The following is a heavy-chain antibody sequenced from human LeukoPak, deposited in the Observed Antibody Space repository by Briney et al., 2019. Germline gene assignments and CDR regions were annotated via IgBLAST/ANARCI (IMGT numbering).Heavy chain of an antibody. CDR2: IYHSGST. CDR3: ARKDYGDHRGFDY. V-gene: IGHV4-4*02. J-gene: IGHJ4*02. D-gene: IGHD4-17*01. CDR1: GGSISSSNW. Sequence: PSETLSLTCAVSGGSISSSNWWSWVRQPPGKGLEWIGEIYHSGSTNYNPSVKSRVTISVDKSKNQFSLNLISVTVADTAVYYCARKDYGDHRGFDYWGQGTLVTVSS.